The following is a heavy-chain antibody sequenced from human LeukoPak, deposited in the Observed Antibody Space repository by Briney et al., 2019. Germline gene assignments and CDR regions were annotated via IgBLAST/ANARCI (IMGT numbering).Heavy chain of an antibody. CDR1: GGSMRSYY. CDR2: IYYSGST. J-gene: IGHJ4*01. V-gene: IGHV4-59*06. D-gene: IGHD3-22*01. CDR3: ARHSGYXSAIFD. Sequence: SETLSLTCTVSGGSMRSYYWSWIRQHPGKGLEWIGYIYYSGSTYYNPSLKSRVTISVDTSKNRFSLKLSSVTAADTAVYYCARHSGYXSAIFD.